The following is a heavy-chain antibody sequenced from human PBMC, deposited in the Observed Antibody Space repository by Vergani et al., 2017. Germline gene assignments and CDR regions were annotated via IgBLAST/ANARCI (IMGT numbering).Heavy chain of an antibody. CDR2: ISGSGGST. V-gene: IGHV3-23*01. CDR1: GFTFSSYA. D-gene: IGHD2-21*02. CDR3: AKAQDYCGGDCYFRDDAFDM. Sequence: EVQLLESGGGLVQPGGSLRLSCTASGFTFSSYAMSWVRQAPGKGLEWVSAISGSGGSTYYADSVKGRFTISRDNSKNTLYRQMNSLRAEDTDVYYCAKAQDYCGGDCYFRDDAFDMWGQGTMVTVSS. J-gene: IGHJ3*02.